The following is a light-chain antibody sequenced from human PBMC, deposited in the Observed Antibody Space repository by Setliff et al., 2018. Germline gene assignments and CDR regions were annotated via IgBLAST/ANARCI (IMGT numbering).Light chain of an antibody. CDR1: SSNIEKYY. J-gene: IGLJ2*01. CDR3: GTWGSSLSAVV. V-gene: IGLV1-51*01. CDR2: DND. Sequence: QSVLTQPPSVSAAPGQRVTISCSGSSSNIEKYYVSWYQQLPGAAPKLVVYDNDKRPSGIPDRFSGSKSGTSATLGITGLQTGDEADYYCGTWGSSLSAVVFGGGTKVTVL.